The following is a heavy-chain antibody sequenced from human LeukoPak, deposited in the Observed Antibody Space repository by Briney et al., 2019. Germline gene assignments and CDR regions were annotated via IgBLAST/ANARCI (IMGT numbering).Heavy chain of an antibody. J-gene: IGHJ4*02. Sequence: KPSETLSLTCTVSGGSISSYYWSWIRQPPGKGLEWIGYIYYSGSTNYNPSLKSRVTISVDTSKNQFSLKLSSVTAADTAVYYCARAGTMYSSSWFDYWGQGTLVTVPS. D-gene: IGHD6-13*01. V-gene: IGHV4-59*01. CDR1: GGSISSYY. CDR3: ARAGTMYSSSWFDY. CDR2: IYYSGST.